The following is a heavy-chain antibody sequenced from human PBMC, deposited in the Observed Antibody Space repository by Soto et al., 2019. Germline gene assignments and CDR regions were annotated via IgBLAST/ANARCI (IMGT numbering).Heavy chain of an antibody. J-gene: IGHJ6*01. D-gene: IGHD3-3*01. CDR3: ARGRYDFLSGYYRHYYYGLDV. CDR1: GGSISSGDYY. V-gene: IGHV4-30-4*01. CDR2: IYYSGNI. Sequence: QVQLQESGPGLVKPSETLSLTCTVSGGSISSGDYYWSWIRQPPGKGLEWIGYIYYSGNIYYNPSLKSRVTMSIDTSKNQLSLRLSSVTAADTAVYYCARGRYDFLSGYYRHYYYGLDVW.